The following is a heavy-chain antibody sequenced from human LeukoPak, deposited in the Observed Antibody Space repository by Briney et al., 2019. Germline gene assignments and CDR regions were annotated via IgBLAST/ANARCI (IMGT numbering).Heavy chain of an antibody. CDR3: ARDRDYGGRLGY. J-gene: IGHJ4*02. CDR2: IYSGGNT. Sequence: GGSLRLSCAASGFTVSNNYMNWVRQAPGKGLEWVSVIYSGGNTYYADSVKGRFTISRDNSKNTLHLQMNNLRAEDSAVYYCARDRDYGGRLGYWGQGTLVTVSS. CDR1: GFTVSNNY. V-gene: IGHV3-66*02. D-gene: IGHD4-23*01.